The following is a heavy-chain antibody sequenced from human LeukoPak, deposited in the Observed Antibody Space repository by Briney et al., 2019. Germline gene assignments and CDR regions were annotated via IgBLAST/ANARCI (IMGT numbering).Heavy chain of an antibody. CDR2: ISWNSGNI. V-gene: IGHV3-9*01. Sequence: GGSLRLSCAASGFTFDDYAMHWVRQAPGKGLEWVSGISWNSGNIGYADSVKGRFTISRDNAKNSLYLQMNSLRPEDTAFYYCAKGPHYDLWSGWFDLWGRGTLVTVSS. D-gene: IGHD3-3*01. CDR3: AKGPHYDLWSGWFDL. J-gene: IGHJ2*01. CDR1: GFTFDDYA.